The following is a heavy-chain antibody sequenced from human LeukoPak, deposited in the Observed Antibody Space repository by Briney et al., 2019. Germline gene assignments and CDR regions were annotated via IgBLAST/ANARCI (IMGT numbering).Heavy chain of an antibody. Sequence: GGSLRLSCAASGFTFSNYGMHWVRQAPGKGLEWVSIISYDGSNKYYTDSVKGRFTISGDNSKNTLFLQMNSLRAEDTAVYYCARHPGDFTGIVKYYYMDVWGKGTTVTVSS. CDR3: ARHPGDFTGIVKYYYMDV. D-gene: IGHD1-26*01. CDR2: ISYDGSNK. V-gene: IGHV3-30*03. CDR1: GFTFSNYG. J-gene: IGHJ6*03.